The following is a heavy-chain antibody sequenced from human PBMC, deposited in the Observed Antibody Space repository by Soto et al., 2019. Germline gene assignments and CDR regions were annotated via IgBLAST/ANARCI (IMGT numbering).Heavy chain of an antibody. J-gene: IGHJ4*02. CDR2: IYYSGST. D-gene: IGHD3-10*01. CDR1: GGSISGYH. V-gene: IGHV4-59*12. Sequence: PSETLSLTCSISGGSISGYHWNWIRQTPGKGVEWIGYIYYSGSTYYNPSLKSRVTISVDTSKNQFSLKLSSVTAADTAVYYCARGRFGELPYYFDYWGQGTLVTVSS. CDR3: ARGRFGELPYYFDY.